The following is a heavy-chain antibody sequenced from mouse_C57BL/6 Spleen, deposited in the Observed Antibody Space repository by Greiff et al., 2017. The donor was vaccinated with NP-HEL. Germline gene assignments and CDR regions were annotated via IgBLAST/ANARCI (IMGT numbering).Heavy chain of an antibody. CDR3: ARERLRGWYFDV. CDR1: GYAFSSSW. V-gene: IGHV1-82*01. CDR2: IYPGDGDT. D-gene: IGHD2-4*01. Sequence: VKLMESGPELVKPGASVKISCKASGYAFSSSWMNWVKQRPGKGLEWIGRIYPGDGDTNYNGKFKGKATLTADKSSSTAYMQLSSLTSEDSAVYFCARERLRGWYFDVWGTGTTVTVSS. J-gene: IGHJ1*03.